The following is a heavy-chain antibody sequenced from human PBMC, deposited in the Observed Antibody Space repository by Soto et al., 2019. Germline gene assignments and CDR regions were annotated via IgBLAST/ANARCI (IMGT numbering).Heavy chain of an antibody. CDR1: GFTFSDHY. CDR2: TRNKANSYTT. D-gene: IGHD4-17*01. CDR3: ARGMTTVTTSYYYYYMDV. V-gene: IGHV3-72*01. Sequence: GSLRLSCAASGFTFSDHYMDWVRQAPGKGLEWVGRTRNKANSYTTEYAASVKGRFTISRDDSKNSLYLQMNSLKTEDTAVYYCARGMTTVTTSYYYYYMDVWGKGTTVTVSS. J-gene: IGHJ6*03.